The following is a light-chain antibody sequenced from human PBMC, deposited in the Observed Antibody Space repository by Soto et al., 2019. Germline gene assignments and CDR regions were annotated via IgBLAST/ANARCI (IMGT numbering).Light chain of an antibody. J-gene: IGLJ3*02. CDR3: SSYPNSNTLV. Sequence: QSVLTQPASVSGSPGQSITISCTGTSSDVGGYNYVSWYQQHPGKAPKLMIYEVSNRPSGVSNRFSGSKSDNTASLTISGLQAEDEADYYCSSYPNSNTLVFRTGTKLT. V-gene: IGLV2-14*01. CDR2: EVS. CDR1: SSDVGGYNY.